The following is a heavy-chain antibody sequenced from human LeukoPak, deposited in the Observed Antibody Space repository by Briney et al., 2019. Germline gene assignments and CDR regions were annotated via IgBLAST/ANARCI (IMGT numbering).Heavy chain of an antibody. CDR2: INPSDGST. Sequence: ASVKVSCKASGYIFTNYYMHWVRQAPGQGLEWMGIINPSDGSTSYAQKFQGRVTMTRDTSTSTAYMELRSLRSDDTAVYYCARAGWYELPRYAFDIWGQGTMVTVSS. J-gene: IGHJ3*02. CDR1: GYIFTNYY. CDR3: ARAGWYELPRYAFDI. D-gene: IGHD6-19*01. V-gene: IGHV1-46*01.